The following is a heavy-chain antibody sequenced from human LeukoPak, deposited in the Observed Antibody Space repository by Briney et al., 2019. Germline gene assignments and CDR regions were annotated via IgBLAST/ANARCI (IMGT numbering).Heavy chain of an antibody. CDR1: GFTFSRYG. Sequence: GMSLRLSCAASGFTFSRYGMHWVRQAPGKGLEWVAVIWYDGSNKYYADSVKGRFTISRDNSKNTLYLQMNSLRAEDTAVYYCARDPSYYYDSSGYYYPYWGQGTLVTVSS. J-gene: IGHJ4*02. V-gene: IGHV3-33*01. CDR2: IWYDGSNK. D-gene: IGHD3-22*01. CDR3: ARDPSYYYDSSGYYYPY.